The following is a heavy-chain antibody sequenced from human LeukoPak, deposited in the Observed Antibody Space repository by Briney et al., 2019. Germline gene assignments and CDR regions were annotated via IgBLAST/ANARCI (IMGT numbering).Heavy chain of an antibody. CDR2: VGGDGRFT. D-gene: IGHD2-21*02. Sequence: PGGSLRLSCATSGFSSSTYVMSWVRQAPGKGLEWVSSVGGDGRFTYHADSVKGRFTISRDNSKNTLYLQMNSLRAEDTAVYYCARIQLAYCGGDCTDAFDIWGRGTMVTVSS. CDR3: ARIQLAYCGGDCTDAFDI. V-gene: IGHV3-23*01. J-gene: IGHJ3*02. CDR1: GFSSSTYV.